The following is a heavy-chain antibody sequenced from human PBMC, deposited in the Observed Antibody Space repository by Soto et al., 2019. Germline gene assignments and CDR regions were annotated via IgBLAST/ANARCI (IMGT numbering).Heavy chain of an antibody. CDR3: ARGYDDYCYMEV. CDR2: IYYSGST. D-gene: IGHD3-10*01. Sequence: SETLSLTCTVSGGSISSSSYYWGWIRQPPGKGLEWIGSIYYSGSTYYNPSLKSRVTISVDTSKNQFSLKLSSVTAADTAVYYCARGYDDYCYMEVWGKGTTVTVSS. V-gene: IGHV4-39*01. J-gene: IGHJ6*03. CDR1: GGSISSSSYY.